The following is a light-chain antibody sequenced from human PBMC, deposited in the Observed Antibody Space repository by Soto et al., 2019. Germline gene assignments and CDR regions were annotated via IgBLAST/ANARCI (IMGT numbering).Light chain of an antibody. CDR1: SSDVGGYNY. CDR2: DVS. Sequence: QSVLTQPASVSGSPGQSITISCIGTSSDVGGYNYVSWYQQHPGKAPKLMIYDVSNRPSGVSNRFSGSKSGNTASLTISGLQAEDEADYYCSSYTSSFYVFGTGTKVTVL. J-gene: IGLJ1*01. V-gene: IGLV2-14*01. CDR3: SSYTSSFYV.